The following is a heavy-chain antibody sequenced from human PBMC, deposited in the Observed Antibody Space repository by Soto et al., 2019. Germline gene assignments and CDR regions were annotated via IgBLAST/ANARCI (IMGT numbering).Heavy chain of an antibody. CDR3: ARGLRRRPAARRGYYYYGMDV. CDR1: GGSFSGYY. V-gene: IGHV4-34*01. Sequence: PSETLSLTCAVYGGSFSGYYWSWIRQPPGKGLEWIGEINHSGSTNYNPSLKSRVTISVDTSKNQFSLKLSSVTAADTAVYYCARGLRRRPAARRGYYYYGMDVWGQGTTVTVSS. D-gene: IGHD2-2*01. J-gene: IGHJ6*02. CDR2: INHSGST.